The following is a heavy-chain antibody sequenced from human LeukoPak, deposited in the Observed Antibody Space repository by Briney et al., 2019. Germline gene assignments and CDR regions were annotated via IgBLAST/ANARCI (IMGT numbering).Heavy chain of an antibody. D-gene: IGHD3-10*01. Sequence: SQTLSLTCTVSGGSISSGTYYWRWIRQPAGKGLEWIGRISTSGSTDYNPSLKSRVTISVDMSKNQFSLKLSSVTAADTAVYYCASRGGSLNYWGQGTLVTVSS. V-gene: IGHV4-61*02. CDR2: ISTSGST. CDR3: ASRGGSLNY. J-gene: IGHJ4*02. CDR1: GGSISSGTYY.